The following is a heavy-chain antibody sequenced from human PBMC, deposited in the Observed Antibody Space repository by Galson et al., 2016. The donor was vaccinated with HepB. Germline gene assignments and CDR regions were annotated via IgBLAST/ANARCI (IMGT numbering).Heavy chain of an antibody. CDR2: IFSGGST. Sequence: SLRLSCAASGFTLSSYWMSWVRQAPGKGLQWVSVIFSGGSTYYADSVKGRFTISRDNSKNTVDLQIHSLRSEDAAVYFCARDFKLGAPDYMDVWGKGTTVTVS. V-gene: IGHV3-53*05. CDR1: GFTLSSYW. CDR3: ARDFKLGAPDYMDV. J-gene: IGHJ6*03. D-gene: IGHD1-26*01.